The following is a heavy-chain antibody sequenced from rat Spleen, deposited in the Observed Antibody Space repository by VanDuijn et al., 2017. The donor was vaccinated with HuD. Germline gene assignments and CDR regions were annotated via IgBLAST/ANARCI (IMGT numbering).Heavy chain of an antibody. CDR3: TTGWYDGTYYY. Sequence: EVQLVESGGGLVQPGRSLKLSCAASGFTFSDSYMAWVRQAPTKGLEWVASISYDGGNTYYRDSVKGRFTISRDNAKGSLSLQMDSLRSEDTATYYCTTGWYDGTYYYWGQGVMVTVSS. V-gene: IGHV5-20*01. J-gene: IGHJ2*01. CDR1: GFTFSDSY. D-gene: IGHD1-12*02. CDR2: ISYDGGNT.